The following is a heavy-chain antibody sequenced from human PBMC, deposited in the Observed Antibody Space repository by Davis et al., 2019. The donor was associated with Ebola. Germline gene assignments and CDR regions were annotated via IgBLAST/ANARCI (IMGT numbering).Heavy chain of an antibody. CDR1: GYTFTNYY. J-gene: IGHJ3*02. CDR3: TTPGGQDSGYDVFDI. V-gene: IGHV1-46*03. CDR2: INPNDGRT. D-gene: IGHD5-12*01. Sequence: ASVKVSCKASGYTFTNYYMHWVRQASGQGLEWMGMINPNDGRTIYAQKFQGRVTVTRDTSTTTVYLDLSSLRSEDTALYYCTTPGGQDSGYDVFDIWGQGTMVTVSS.